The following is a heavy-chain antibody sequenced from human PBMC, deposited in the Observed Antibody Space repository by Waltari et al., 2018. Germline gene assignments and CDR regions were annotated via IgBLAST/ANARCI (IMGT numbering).Heavy chain of an antibody. Sequence: EVQLVESGGGLVKPGGSLRLSCAASGFTFSNAWMSWVRQAPGKGLEWVGRIKSKTDGGTTDYAAPVKGRFTISRDDSKNTLYLQMNSLKTEDTAVYYCTSKGWWELFTGFDYWGQGTLVTVSS. CDR2: IKSKTDGGTT. CDR1: GFTFSNAW. CDR3: TSKGWWELFTGFDY. J-gene: IGHJ4*02. V-gene: IGHV3-15*01. D-gene: IGHD1-26*01.